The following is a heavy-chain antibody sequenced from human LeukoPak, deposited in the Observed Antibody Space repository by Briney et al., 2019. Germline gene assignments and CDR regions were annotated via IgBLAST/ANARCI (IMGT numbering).Heavy chain of an antibody. Sequence: PSETLSLTCAVSGGSISSSNWWSWVRQPPGKGLEWIGEIYHSGSTNYNPSLKSRVTISVDKSKNQFSLKLSSVTAADTAVYYCARDRIAAAGTFGYWGQGTLVTVSS. CDR3: ARDRIAAAGTFGY. J-gene: IGHJ4*02. CDR1: GGSISSSNW. V-gene: IGHV4-4*02. D-gene: IGHD6-13*01. CDR2: IYHSGST.